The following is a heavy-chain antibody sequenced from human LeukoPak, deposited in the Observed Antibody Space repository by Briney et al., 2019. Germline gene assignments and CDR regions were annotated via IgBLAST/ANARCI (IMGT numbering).Heavy chain of an antibody. CDR2: INPNTGST. V-gene: IGHV1-2*02. CDR3: AGAKRESDAFEI. J-gene: IGHJ3*02. Sequence: ASVTVSCKATGYTFNAYYIHWVRQAPGQGLEWVGWINPNTGSTKNGQTLQGRVIMTRDTAISTAYMELSRLRSDDTAVYYCAGAKRESDAFEIWGQGTMVTVSS. CDR1: GYTFNAYY. D-gene: IGHD2/OR15-2a*01.